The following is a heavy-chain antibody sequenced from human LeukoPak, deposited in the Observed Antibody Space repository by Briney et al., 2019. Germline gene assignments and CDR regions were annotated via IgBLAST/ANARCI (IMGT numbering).Heavy chain of an antibody. D-gene: IGHD4-17*01. CDR1: GYTFTVSY. Sequence: ASVNVSFKASGYTFTVSYMHWVRHAPGQGLEWMGWINPNSGGTNYAQKFQGRVTMTRDTSISTAYMELSRLRSDDTAVYYCASYGDPRGSFDYWGQGTLVTVSS. CDR2: INPNSGGT. J-gene: IGHJ4*02. V-gene: IGHV1-2*02. CDR3: ASYGDPRGSFDY.